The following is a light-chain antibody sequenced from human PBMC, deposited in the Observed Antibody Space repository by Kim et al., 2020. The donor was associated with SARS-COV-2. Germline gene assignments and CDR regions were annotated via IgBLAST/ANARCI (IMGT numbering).Light chain of an antibody. Sequence: PPAAISCRSSQGLEYGDGNTYLNWFHQRPGQSPRRLIYQVSKRDSGVPDRFSGSGSGTDFTLIINRVEAEDVGVYYCMQGTHWPYTFGQGTKLEI. CDR2: QVS. J-gene: IGKJ2*01. CDR3: MQGTHWPYT. CDR1: QGLEYGDGNTY. V-gene: IGKV2-30*01.